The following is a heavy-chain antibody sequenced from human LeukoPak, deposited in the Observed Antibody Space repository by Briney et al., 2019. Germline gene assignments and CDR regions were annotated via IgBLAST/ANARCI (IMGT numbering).Heavy chain of an antibody. V-gene: IGHV4-59*01. CDR2: IYYSGST. J-gene: IGHJ4*02. D-gene: IGHD2-15*01. CDR1: GGSISSYY. Sequence: SETLSLTCTVSGGSISSYYWSWIRQPPGKGLEWIGYIYYSGSTNYNPSLKSRVTISVDTSKNQFSLKLSSVTAADTAVYYCAREAGYCSGGSCYSNYFDYWGQGTLVTVSS. CDR3: AREAGYCSGGSCYSNYFDY.